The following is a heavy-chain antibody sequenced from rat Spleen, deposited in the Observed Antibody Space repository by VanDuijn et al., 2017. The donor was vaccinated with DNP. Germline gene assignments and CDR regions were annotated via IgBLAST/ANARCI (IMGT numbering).Heavy chain of an antibody. V-gene: IGHV5-25*01. CDR2: ISTGGGNT. Sequence: EVQLVESGGGLVQPGRSMKLSCAASGFTFSDHNMAWVRQAPKKGLEWVASISTGGGNTYYRDSVKGRFTISRDNTKSTLYLQMDSLRSEDTATYDCTSNPHVRTAAPFDYWGQGVMVTVSS. CDR3: TSNPHVRTAAPFDY. D-gene: IGHD3-8*01. CDR1: GFTFSDHN. J-gene: IGHJ2*01.